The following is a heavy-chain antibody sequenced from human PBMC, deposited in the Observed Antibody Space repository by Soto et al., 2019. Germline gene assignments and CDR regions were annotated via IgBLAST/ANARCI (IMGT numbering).Heavy chain of an antibody. CDR2: ISGSGGST. D-gene: IGHD3-22*01. CDR3: AKDLYYYDSSCYLDY. Sequence: EVQLLESGGGLVQPGGSLRLSCAASGFTFSSYAMSWVRQAPGKGLEWVSAISGSGGSTYYADSVKGRFNISSDNSKNTLYMQMNSLRAEDTAVYYCAKDLYYYDSSCYLDYWGQGTLVTVSS. J-gene: IGHJ4*02. V-gene: IGHV3-23*01. CDR1: GFTFSSYA.